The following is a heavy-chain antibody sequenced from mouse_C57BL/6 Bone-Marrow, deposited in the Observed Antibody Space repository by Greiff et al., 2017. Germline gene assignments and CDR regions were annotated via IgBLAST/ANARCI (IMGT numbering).Heavy chain of an antibody. D-gene: IGHD1-1*01. Sequence: EVKLQESGGGLVQPGGSLKLSCAASGFTFSDYYMYWVRQTPEKRLEWVAYISNGGGSTYYPDTLKGRFTISRDNAKNTLYLQMSRLKSEDTAIYYCARAPFITAVVATGNYFDYWGQGTTLTVSS. CDR3: ARAPFITAVVATGNYFDY. CDR1: GFTFSDYY. V-gene: IGHV5-12*01. CDR2: ISNGGGST. J-gene: IGHJ2*01.